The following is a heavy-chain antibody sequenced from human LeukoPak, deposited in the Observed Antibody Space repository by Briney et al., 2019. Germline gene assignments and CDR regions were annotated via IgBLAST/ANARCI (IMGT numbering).Heavy chain of an antibody. V-gene: IGHV3-23*01. CDR2: ISGSDGST. Sequence: PGGSLRLSCAASGFTFSNYVMNWVRQAPGKGLEWVSGISGSDGSTSYADSVKGRFTISRDNSKNTLYLQMNSLRAEDTAVYYCAKLLDGTAYYNGHWGQGILVTVSS. J-gene: IGHJ4*02. D-gene: IGHD3-9*01. CDR3: AKLLDGTAYYNGH. CDR1: GFTFSNYV.